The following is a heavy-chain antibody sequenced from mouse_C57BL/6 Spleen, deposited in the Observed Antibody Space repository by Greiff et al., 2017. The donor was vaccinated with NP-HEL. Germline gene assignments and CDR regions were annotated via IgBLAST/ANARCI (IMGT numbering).Heavy chain of an antibody. CDR1: GYTFTDYE. D-gene: IGHD4-1*01. CDR2: IDPETGGT. CDR3: TRWVLAGTNY. J-gene: IGHJ2*01. V-gene: IGHV1-15*01. Sequence: QVQLQQSGAELVRPGASVTLSCKASGYTFTDYEMHWVKQTPVHGLEWIGAIDPETGGTAYNQKFKGKAILTADKSSSTAYMELRSLTSEDSAVYYCTRWVLAGTNYWGQGTTLTVSS.